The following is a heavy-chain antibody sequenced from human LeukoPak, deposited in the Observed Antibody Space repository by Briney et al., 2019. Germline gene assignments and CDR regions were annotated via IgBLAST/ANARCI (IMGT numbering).Heavy chain of an antibody. V-gene: IGHV5-51*01. D-gene: IGHD3-3*01. J-gene: IGHJ4*02. CDR3: ARQNDFRLDY. Sequence: GESLKISCKGSGYTFSSYWIGWVRQMPGKGLEWMGIIYPGDSDTRYSPSLQDQVTISVDTSIGTAYLQWSSLKASDTAIYYCARQNDFRLDYWGQGTLVTVSS. CDR2: IYPGDSDT. CDR1: GYTFSSYW.